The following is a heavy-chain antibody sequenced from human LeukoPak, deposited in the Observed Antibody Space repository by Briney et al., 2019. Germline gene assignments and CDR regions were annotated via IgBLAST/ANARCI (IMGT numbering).Heavy chain of an antibody. CDR2: ISAYNGNT. D-gene: IGHD1-1*01. CDR3: AREYTNPGAFDI. CDR1: GYTFTSYG. Sequence: ASVKVSCKASGYTFTSYGTSWVRQAPGQGLEWMGWISAYNGNTNYAQKLQGRVTMTTDTSTSTAYMELRSLRSDDTAVYYCAREYTNPGAFDIWGQGTMVTVSS. V-gene: IGHV1-18*01. J-gene: IGHJ3*02.